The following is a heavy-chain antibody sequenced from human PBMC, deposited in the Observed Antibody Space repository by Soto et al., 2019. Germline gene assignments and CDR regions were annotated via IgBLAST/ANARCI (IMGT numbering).Heavy chain of an antibody. V-gene: IGHV3-33*01. CDR1: GFPFSSYG. J-gene: IGHJ6*03. CDR2: IWYDGSNK. D-gene: IGHD3-9*01. Sequence: PGGSLRLSCAASGFPFSSYGIHGVRRAPGKGREWGAVIWYDGSNKYYADSVKGRFTISRDNSKNTLYLQMNSLRAEDTAVYYCARDGDDYDILTGYYHYYYMDVWGKGTTVTVSS. CDR3: ARDGDDYDILTGYYHYYYMDV.